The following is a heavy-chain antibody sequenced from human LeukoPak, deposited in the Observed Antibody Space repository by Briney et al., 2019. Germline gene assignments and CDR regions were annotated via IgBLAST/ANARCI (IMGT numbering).Heavy chain of an antibody. D-gene: IGHD2-21*02. Sequence: GGSLRLSCAASKFTFSTYAMGWVRQAPGKGLEWVSTISGGGDTYYADSVKGRFTISRDNSKNTLNLQMSSLRADDTAIYYCAKGCGGYCFSSFDYWGQGTLVTVSS. CDR2: ISGGGDT. J-gene: IGHJ4*02. V-gene: IGHV3-23*01. CDR3: AKGCGGYCFSSFDY. CDR1: KFTFSTYA.